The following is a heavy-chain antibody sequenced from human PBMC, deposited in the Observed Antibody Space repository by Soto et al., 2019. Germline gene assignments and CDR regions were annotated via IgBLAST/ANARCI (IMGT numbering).Heavy chain of an antibody. V-gene: IGHV1-24*01. J-gene: IGHJ3*02. Sequence: ASVKVSCKVSGYTLTELSMHWVRQAPGKGLEWMGGFDPEDGETIYAQKFQGRVTMTEDTSTDTAYMELSSLRSEDTAVYYCATCYYDSSGYCSDAFDIWGQGTMVTVSS. CDR3: ATCYYDSSGYCSDAFDI. CDR2: FDPEDGET. D-gene: IGHD3-22*01. CDR1: GYTLTELS.